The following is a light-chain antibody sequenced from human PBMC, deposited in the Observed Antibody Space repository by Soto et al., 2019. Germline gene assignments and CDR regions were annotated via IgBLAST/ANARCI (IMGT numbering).Light chain of an antibody. V-gene: IGKV1-9*01. J-gene: IGKJ2*01. Sequence: DIQLTQSPSFLSASVGDRVTITCRASQGISSYLAWYQQKPGKAPKLLIYAASTLQSGVPLRFSGSVAGTEFTLTISSLQSEDFATFYCQQLKSYPHTFGHGTKLEIK. CDR3: QQLKSYPHT. CDR2: AAS. CDR1: QGISSY.